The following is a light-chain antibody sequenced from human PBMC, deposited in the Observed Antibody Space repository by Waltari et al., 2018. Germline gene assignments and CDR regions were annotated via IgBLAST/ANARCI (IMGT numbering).Light chain of an antibody. J-gene: IGKJ3*01. V-gene: IGKV1-12*01. Sequence: DIKLTPSPSSVSASVGDRVTIPCQASPGISSWLAWYQQKQGKAPKLLIYAASSLQSGVPSRFSGSGSGTDFTLTISSLQPEDFATYYCQQANSFPPFTFGPGTKVDIK. CDR3: QQANSFPPFT. CDR1: PGISSW. CDR2: AAS.